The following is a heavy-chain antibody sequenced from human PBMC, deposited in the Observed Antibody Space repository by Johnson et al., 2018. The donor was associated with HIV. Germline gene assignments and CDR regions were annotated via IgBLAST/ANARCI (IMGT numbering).Heavy chain of an antibody. D-gene: IGHD2/OR15-2a*01. CDR2: IGSAGET. CDR1: GFSVSSHD. J-gene: IGHJ3*01. CDR3: AKVTSFYGRGAFAV. V-gene: IGHV3-13*01. Sequence: VQVVESGGGLVQPGGSLRLSCAPSGFSVSSHDMHWVRQVRGKGLEWVAGIGSAGETYYPGSVKGRFTISRDNAKNSLYLQMNSLRAEDTAVYYCAKVTSFYGRGAFAVWGQGTVVIVSS.